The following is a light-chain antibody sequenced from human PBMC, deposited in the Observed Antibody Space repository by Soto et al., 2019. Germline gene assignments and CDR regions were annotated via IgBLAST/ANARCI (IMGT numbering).Light chain of an antibody. CDR2: DAS. CDR3: QQRSNWPST. J-gene: IGKJ4*01. Sequence: EIVLTQSPATLSLSPGERAALSCRASQSVSSYLAWYRQKPGQAPRLLIYDASKRAPGIPARFTGSGSGTDFTLTISSLEPEDFSFYFCQQRSNWPSTFGGGTKVEI. CDR1: QSVSSY. V-gene: IGKV3-11*01.